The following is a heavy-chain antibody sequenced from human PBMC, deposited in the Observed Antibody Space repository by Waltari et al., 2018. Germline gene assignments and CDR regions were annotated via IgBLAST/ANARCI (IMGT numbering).Heavy chain of an antibody. CDR1: GGSISSSSYY. Sequence: QVQLQESGPGLVKPSETLSLTCTVSGGSISSSSYYWGWIRQPPGKGLEWIGSIYYSGSTYYNPSLKSRVTISVDTSKNQFSLKLSSVTAADTAVYYCAGEQPHYYYYGMDVWGQGTTVTVSS. V-gene: IGHV4-39*07. D-gene: IGHD6-13*01. CDR3: AGEQPHYYYYGMDV. CDR2: IYYSGST. J-gene: IGHJ6*02.